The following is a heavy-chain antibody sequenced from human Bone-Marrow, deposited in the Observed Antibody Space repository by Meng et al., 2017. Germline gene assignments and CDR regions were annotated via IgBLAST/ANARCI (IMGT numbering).Heavy chain of an antibody. CDR2: IYPGDSDT. Sequence: KVSCKGSGYSFTSYWIGWVRQMPGKGLEWMGIIYPGDSDTRYSPSFQGQVTISADKSISTAYLQWSSLKASDTAMYYSARRPDYYYYGMDVWGQGTTVTVSS. CDR1: GYSFTSYW. V-gene: IGHV5-51*01. CDR3: ARRPDYYYYGMDV. J-gene: IGHJ6*02.